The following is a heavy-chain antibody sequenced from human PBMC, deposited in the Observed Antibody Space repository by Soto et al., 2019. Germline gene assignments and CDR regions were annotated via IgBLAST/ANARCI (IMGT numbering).Heavy chain of an antibody. D-gene: IGHD3-10*01. Sequence: EVQLVESGGGLVKPGGSLRLSCAASGFTFSNAWMTWVRQAPGKGLEWVGRIKSKTDGGTIDYAAPVKGRFTISRDDSKDTVYLQMTSLKTEDTAVYYCFGDWRWGTHFQHRGQGTLVTVSS. J-gene: IGHJ1*01. CDR3: FGDWRWGTHFQH. V-gene: IGHV3-15*07. CDR2: IKSKTDGGTI. CDR1: GFTFSNAW.